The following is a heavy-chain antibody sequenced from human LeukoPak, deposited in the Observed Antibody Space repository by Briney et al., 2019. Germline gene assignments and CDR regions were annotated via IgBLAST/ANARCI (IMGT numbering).Heavy chain of an antibody. CDR3: AKAVYGGYLYYFYY. CDR2: ISWNSGSI. J-gene: IGHJ4*02. D-gene: IGHD5-12*01. V-gene: IGHV3-9*01. Sequence: GGSLRLSCAASGFTFDDYAMHWVRQAPGKGLEWVSGISWNSGSIGYADSVKGRFTISRDNAKNSLCLQMNSLRAEDTALDYCAKAVYGGYLYYFYYWGQGTLVTVSS. CDR1: GFTFDDYA.